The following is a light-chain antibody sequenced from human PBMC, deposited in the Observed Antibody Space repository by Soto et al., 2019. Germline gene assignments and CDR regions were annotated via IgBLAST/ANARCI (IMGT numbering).Light chain of an antibody. Sequence: VMTQSPATLSVSPGERATLSCRASQSVSSNLAWYQQKPGQAPRLLIYDASTRATGIPDRFSGGGSGTEFTLTISSLQSEDFVVYYCQQYNSWPPITFGQGTRLEIK. CDR3: QQYNSWPPIT. CDR1: QSVSSN. CDR2: DAS. V-gene: IGKV3-15*01. J-gene: IGKJ5*01.